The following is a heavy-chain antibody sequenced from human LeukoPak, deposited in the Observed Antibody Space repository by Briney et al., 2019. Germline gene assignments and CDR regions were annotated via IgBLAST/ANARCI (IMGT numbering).Heavy chain of an antibody. Sequence: GGSLRLSCVASGFSFNSYSMNWVRQAPGMGLEWVSSISSSSSYIYYADSVKGRFTISRDNAKNSLYLQMNSLRAEDTAVYYCARLPVTYYYDSSGYYYFDYWGQGTLVTVSS. J-gene: IGHJ4*02. V-gene: IGHV3-21*01. CDR3: ARLPVTYYYDSSGYYYFDY. CDR2: ISSSSSYI. D-gene: IGHD3-22*01. CDR1: GFSFNSYS.